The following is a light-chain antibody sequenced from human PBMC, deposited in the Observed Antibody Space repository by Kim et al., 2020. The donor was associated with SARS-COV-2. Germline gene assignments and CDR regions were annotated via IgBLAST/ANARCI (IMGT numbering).Light chain of an antibody. J-gene: IGKJ1*01. CDR1: QGIGDD. CDR2: SAS. V-gene: IGKV1-17*01. CDR3: LQHNSFPRT. Sequence: ASVGDRVTITCRANQGIGDDLGWFQQKPGKAPKRLIYSASSLDSGDPSRFSGSGSGTEFTLKISSVQPEDFATYYCLQHNSFPRTFGQGTKVDIK.